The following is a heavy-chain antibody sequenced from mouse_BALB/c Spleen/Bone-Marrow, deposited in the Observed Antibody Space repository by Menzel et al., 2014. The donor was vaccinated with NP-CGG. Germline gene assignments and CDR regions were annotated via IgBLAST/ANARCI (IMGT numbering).Heavy chain of an antibody. CDR3: SRQTATFFDY. Sequence: VQLQQSGAELVRPGTSVKVSCKASGYAFTNYLIEWVKQRPGQGLEWIGVINPGSGGTNYNEKFKDKATLTADESSSTAYMQLSSLTSDNSAVYFCSRQTATFFDYRGQGTTLTVSS. J-gene: IGHJ2*01. D-gene: IGHD1-2*01. CDR1: GYAFTNYL. V-gene: IGHV1-54*03. CDR2: INPGSGGT.